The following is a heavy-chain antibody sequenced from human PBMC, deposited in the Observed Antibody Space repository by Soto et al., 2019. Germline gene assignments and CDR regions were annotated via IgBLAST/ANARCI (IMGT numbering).Heavy chain of an antibody. CDR2: ISSSSSTI. CDR1: GFTFSGYS. V-gene: IGHV3-48*01. Sequence: EVQLVESGGGLVQPGGSLRLSCAASGFTFSGYSMNWVRQAPGKGLEWVSYISSSSSTIYYADSVEGRFTISRDNAKNSLYLQMNRLRAEDPAVYYCARDRAEDYWGQGPLVTVSS. J-gene: IGHJ4*02. CDR3: ARDRAEDY.